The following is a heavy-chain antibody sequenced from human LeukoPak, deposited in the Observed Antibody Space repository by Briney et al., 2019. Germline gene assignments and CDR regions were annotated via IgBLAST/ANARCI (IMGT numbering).Heavy chain of an antibody. D-gene: IGHD3-22*01. CDR1: GFTFSSYA. Sequence: GGSLRLSCAASGFTFSSYAMHWVRQAPGKGLEWVAVISYDGSNKYYADSVKGRFTISRDNSKNTLYLQMNSLRAEDTAVYYCARSQSYGSSGYYPIPYYYYGMDVWGQGTTVTVSS. J-gene: IGHJ6*02. CDR3: ARSQSYGSSGYYPIPYYYYGMDV. CDR2: ISYDGSNK. V-gene: IGHV3-30-3*01.